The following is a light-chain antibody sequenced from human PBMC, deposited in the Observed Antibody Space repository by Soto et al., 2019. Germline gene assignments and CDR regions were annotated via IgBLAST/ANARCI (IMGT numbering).Light chain of an antibody. J-gene: IGKJ1*01. V-gene: IGKV1-5*03. CDR2: RAS. CDR3: QQYNTWA. Sequence: IKMTQSPSTLSASVGDRVTITCRASQNTGNWLAWYQQKPGRAPKLLIYRASPLQIGVPSRFSGSGSGTEFTLSISSLQPDDFGTYFCQQYNTWAFGQGTEVAVK. CDR1: QNTGNW.